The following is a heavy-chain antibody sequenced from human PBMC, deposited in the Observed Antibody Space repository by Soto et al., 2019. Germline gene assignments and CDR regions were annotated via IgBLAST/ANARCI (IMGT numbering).Heavy chain of an antibody. CDR1: GYTFPSYG. J-gene: IGHJ4*02. CDR2: ISAYNGNT. V-gene: IGHV1-18*01. CDR3: ARAPKWELPSDLDY. Sequence: ASVKVSCKASGYTFPSYGITWVRQAPGQGLEWMGWISAYNGNTNYAQKLQGRVTMTTDTSTSTAYMELRSLRSDDTAVYYCARAPKWELPSDLDYWGQGTLVTVSS. D-gene: IGHD1-26*01.